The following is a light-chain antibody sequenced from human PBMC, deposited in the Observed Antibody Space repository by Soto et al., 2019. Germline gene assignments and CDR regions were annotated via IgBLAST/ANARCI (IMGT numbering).Light chain of an antibody. CDR1: SSDVGGYNY. J-gene: IGLJ1*01. V-gene: IGLV2-14*01. CDR3: RSYTSSSTRV. CDR2: EVS. Sequence: QSALTQPASVSGSPGQSITISCTGTSSDVGGYNYVSWYQQHPGKAPKLMIYEVSNRPSGVSNRCSGSKSGNTASLTISGLQSEDEADYYCRSYTSSSTRVFGTGTKLTVL.